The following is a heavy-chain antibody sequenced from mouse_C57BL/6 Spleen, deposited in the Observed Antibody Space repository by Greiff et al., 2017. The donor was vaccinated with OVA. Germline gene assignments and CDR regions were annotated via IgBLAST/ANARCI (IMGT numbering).Heavy chain of an antibody. Sequence: VQLQQPGAELVRPGTSVKLSCKASGYTFTSYWMHWVKQRPGQGLEWIGVIDPSDSYTNYNQKFKGKATLTVDTSSSTAYMQLSSLTSEDSAVYYCARGDGYYAMDYWGQGTSLTVSS. CDR3: ARGDGYYAMDY. CDR2: IDPSDSYT. D-gene: IGHD2-3*01. J-gene: IGHJ4*01. CDR1: GYTFTSYW. V-gene: IGHV1-59*01.